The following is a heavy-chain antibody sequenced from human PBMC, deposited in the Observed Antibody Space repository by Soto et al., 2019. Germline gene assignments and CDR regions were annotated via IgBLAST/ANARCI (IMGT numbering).Heavy chain of an antibody. V-gene: IGHV3-30*18. J-gene: IGHJ4*02. CDR1: GFTFSIYG. Sequence: HPGGSLRLSCASYGFTFSIYGMHFVLQAPGKGLEWVAVISYDGSNKYYADSVKGRFTISRDNSKNTLYLQMNSLRAEDTAVYYCAKDLMATAPDYWGQGTLVTVSS. CDR3: AKDLMATAPDY. CDR2: ISYDGSNK. D-gene: IGHD5-12*01.